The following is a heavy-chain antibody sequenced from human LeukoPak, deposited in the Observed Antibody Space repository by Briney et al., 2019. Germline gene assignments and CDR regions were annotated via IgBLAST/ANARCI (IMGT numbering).Heavy chain of an antibody. Sequence: PSQTLSLTCTVSGGSISSGGYYWSWIRQHPGKGLEWIGRIYTSGSTNYNPSLKSRVTMSVDTSKNQFSLKLSSVTAADTAVYYCARDQSVVVVAAKNYYYGMDVWGQGTTVTVSS. V-gene: IGHV4-61*02. D-gene: IGHD2-15*01. CDR3: ARDQSVVVVAAKNYYYGMDV. J-gene: IGHJ6*02. CDR2: IYTSGST. CDR1: GGSISSGGYY.